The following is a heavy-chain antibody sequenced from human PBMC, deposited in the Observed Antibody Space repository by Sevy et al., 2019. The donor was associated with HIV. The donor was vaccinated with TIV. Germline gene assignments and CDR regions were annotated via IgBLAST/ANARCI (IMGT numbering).Heavy chain of an antibody. J-gene: IGHJ4*02. CDR2: ISNSGSTI. V-gene: IGHV3-48*03. D-gene: IGHD3-16*02. CDR1: GFTFSSYE. CDR3: ARDFSVI. Sequence: GGSLRLSCTASGFTFSSYEMNWVRQAPGKGLEWVSYISNSGSTIHYSDSVKGRFTISRDNSKNTLYLQMNSLRAEDTAVYYCARDFSVIGGQGTLVTVSS.